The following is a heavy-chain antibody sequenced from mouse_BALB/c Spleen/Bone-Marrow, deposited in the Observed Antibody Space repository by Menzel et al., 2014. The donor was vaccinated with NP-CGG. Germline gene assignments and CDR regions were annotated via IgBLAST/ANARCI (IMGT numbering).Heavy chain of an antibody. CDR3: ATNGFYYSMDS. V-gene: IGHV2-2*02. Sequence: QVQLQQSGPGLVQPSQSLSITCTVSGFSLTSGGVHWVRRSPRKGLEWLGGMWSGGSTDYNAAFISRLSISKDNSRSQVFSKMRTLHTNVTAIYYCATNGFYYSMDSWGEGTSVTVSS. CDR2: MWSGGST. CDR1: GFSLTSGG. D-gene: IGHD2-2*01. J-gene: IGHJ4*01.